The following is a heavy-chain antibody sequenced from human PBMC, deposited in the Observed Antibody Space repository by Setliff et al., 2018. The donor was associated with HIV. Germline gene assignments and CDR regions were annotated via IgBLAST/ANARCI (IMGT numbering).Heavy chain of an antibody. V-gene: IGHV1-18*01. CDR3: ARVPYNFWSGYPLDY. CDR2: ISTYSDET. J-gene: IGHJ4*02. Sequence: ASVKVSCKASGGIFNTYGMNWVRQAPGQGLEWMGWISTYSDETSSSQNLQGRVTMTTDTSTSTAYMELRSLRSDDTAVYYCARVPYNFWSGYPLDYWGQGTLVTVSS. CDR1: GGIFNTYG. D-gene: IGHD3-3*01.